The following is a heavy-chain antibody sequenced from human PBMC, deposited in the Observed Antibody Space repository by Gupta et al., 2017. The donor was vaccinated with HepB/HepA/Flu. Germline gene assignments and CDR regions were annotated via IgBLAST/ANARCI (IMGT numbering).Heavy chain of an antibody. CDR1: GFTFSSYG. Sequence: QVQLVESGGGVVQPGRSLRLSCAASGFTFSSYGMHWVRQAPGKGLEWVAVIWYDGSNKYYADSVKGRFTISRDNSKNTLYLQMNSLRAEDTAVYYCARDTLDIAVAGTHFSSSGMDVWGQGTTVTVSS. V-gene: IGHV3-33*01. CDR2: IWYDGSNK. D-gene: IGHD6-19*01. CDR3: ARDTLDIAVAGTHFSSSGMDV. J-gene: IGHJ6*02.